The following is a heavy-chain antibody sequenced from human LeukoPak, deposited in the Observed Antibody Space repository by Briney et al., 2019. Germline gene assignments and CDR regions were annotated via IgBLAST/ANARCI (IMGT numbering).Heavy chain of an antibody. CDR3: ARDVYSSGWYYFDY. CDR2: IYRGGPT. D-gene: IGHD6-19*01. CDR1: GLTVSSNY. J-gene: IGHJ4*02. Sequence: PGGSLRLSCAASGLTVSSNYMSWVRQAPGKGLEWVSVIYRGGPTYYADSVKGRFTISRDNSKNTLYLQMNSLRAEDTAVYYCARDVYSSGWYYFDYWGQGTLVTVSS. V-gene: IGHV3-66*02.